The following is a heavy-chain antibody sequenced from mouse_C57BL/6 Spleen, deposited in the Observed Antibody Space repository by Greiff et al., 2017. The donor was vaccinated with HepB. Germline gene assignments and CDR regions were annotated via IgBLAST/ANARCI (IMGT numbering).Heavy chain of an antibody. J-gene: IGHJ4*01. CDR3: ARYRKWLRGGYAMDY. CDR1: GFTFTDYY. D-gene: IGHD2-2*01. CDR2: IRNKANGYTT. Sequence: EVMLVESGGGLVQPGGSLSLSCAASGFTFTDYYMSWVRQPPGKALEWLGFIRNKANGYTTEYSASVKGRFTISRDNSQSILYLQMNALRAEDSATYYCARYRKWLRGGYAMDYWGQGTSVTVSS. V-gene: IGHV7-3*01.